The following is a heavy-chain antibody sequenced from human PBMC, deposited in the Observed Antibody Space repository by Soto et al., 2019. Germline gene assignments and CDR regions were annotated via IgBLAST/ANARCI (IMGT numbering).Heavy chain of an antibody. Sequence: QVQLVESGGGLVKPGGSLRLSCAASGFTFSDYYISWIRQAPGKGLEWVSYISSSGSTIYYADSVKGRFTISRDNAKNSLYLQMNSLRAEDTAVYYCARDQQDIVVVVAASPGTLGWFDPWGQGTLVTVSS. D-gene: IGHD2-15*01. CDR2: ISSSGSTI. V-gene: IGHV3-11*01. J-gene: IGHJ5*02. CDR1: GFTFSDYY. CDR3: ARDQQDIVVVVAASPGTLGWFDP.